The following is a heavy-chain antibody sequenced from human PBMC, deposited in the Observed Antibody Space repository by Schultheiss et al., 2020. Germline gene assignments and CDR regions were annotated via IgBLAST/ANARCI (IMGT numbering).Heavy chain of an antibody. CDR3: ARNPDPESSGWYLGPSGFDY. J-gene: IGHJ4*02. V-gene: IGHV1-69*13. CDR2: IIPIFGTA. CDR1: GGTFSSYA. Sequence: SVKVSCKASGGTFSSYAISWVRQTPGQGLEWMGGIIPIFGTANYAQKFQGRVTITADESTSTAYMELSSLRSEDTAVYYCARNPDPESSGWYLGPSGFDYWGQGPLVTVSS. D-gene: IGHD6-19*01.